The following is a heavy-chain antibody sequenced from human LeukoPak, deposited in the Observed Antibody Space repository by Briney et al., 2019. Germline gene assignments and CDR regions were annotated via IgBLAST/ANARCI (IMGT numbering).Heavy chain of an antibody. D-gene: IGHD3-10*01. J-gene: IGHJ4*02. CDR2: ISSSSSYI. Sequence: GGSLRLSCAASGFTFSSYSMNWVRQAPGKGLEWVSSISSSSSYIYYADSVKGRFTISRDNAKNPLYLQMNSLRAEDTAVYYCARDDKSMVSYFFDYWGQGTLVTVSS. CDR3: ARDDKSMVSYFFDY. V-gene: IGHV3-21*01. CDR1: GFTFSSYS.